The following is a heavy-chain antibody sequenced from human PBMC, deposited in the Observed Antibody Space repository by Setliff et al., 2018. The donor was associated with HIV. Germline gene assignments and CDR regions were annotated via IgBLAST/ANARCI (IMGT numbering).Heavy chain of an antibody. CDR3: ARLSGGMVPNY. J-gene: IGHJ4*02. D-gene: IGHD3-10*01. CDR2: IHHSGTA. CDR1: GGSITRTPYY. V-gene: IGHV4-39*01. Sequence: SETLSLTCTVSGGSITRTPYYWGWIRQPPGKGLEWIGSIHHSGTAYDNPSLKSRVTISVEPSKNQILLRLSSVTAADTAVYYCARLSGGMVPNYWGQGTRVTVSS.